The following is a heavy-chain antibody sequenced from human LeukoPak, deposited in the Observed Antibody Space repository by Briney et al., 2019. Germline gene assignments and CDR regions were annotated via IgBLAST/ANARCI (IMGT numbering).Heavy chain of an antibody. Sequence: SETLSLTCAVYGGSFSGYYWSWIRQPPGKGLGWIGEINHSGSTNYNPSLKSRVTISVDTSKNQFSLKLSSVTAADTAVYYCARGSPSYGTSPKAKHLDYLGHGTLVTDSS. CDR1: GGSFSGYY. J-gene: IGHJ4*01. CDR3: ARGSPSYGTSPKAKHLDY. D-gene: IGHD2-2*01. CDR2: INHSGST. V-gene: IGHV4-34*01.